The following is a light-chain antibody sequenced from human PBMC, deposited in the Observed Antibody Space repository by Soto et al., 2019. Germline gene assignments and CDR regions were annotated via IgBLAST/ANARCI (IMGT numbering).Light chain of an antibody. J-gene: IGKJ3*01. Sequence: IVLTQSPGTLSLSPGERATLSCGDSQSVTNNFLAWYQQKPGQAPRLLIYGASSRATGVPDRFSGRGSGTDFTLTISRLEPGDFAVYYCQQYGTPLFTFGPGTKVDIK. CDR2: GAS. CDR1: QSVTNNF. V-gene: IGKV3-20*01. CDR3: QQYGTPLFT.